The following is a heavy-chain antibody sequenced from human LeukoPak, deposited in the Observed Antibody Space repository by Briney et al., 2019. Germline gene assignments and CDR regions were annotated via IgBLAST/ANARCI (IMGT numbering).Heavy chain of an antibody. Sequence: SETLSLTCTVSGGSISSSSYYWGWIRHPPGKGLEWIGSIYYSGNTYYNPSLKSRFTISVHTSKNQFSLKLSSVTAADTAVYSCARSHYDILTGYSVGWFDYWGQGTLVTVSS. CDR1: GGSISSSSYY. CDR2: IYYSGNT. D-gene: IGHD3-9*01. J-gene: IGHJ4*02. V-gene: IGHV4-39*01. CDR3: ARSHYDILTGYSVGWFDY.